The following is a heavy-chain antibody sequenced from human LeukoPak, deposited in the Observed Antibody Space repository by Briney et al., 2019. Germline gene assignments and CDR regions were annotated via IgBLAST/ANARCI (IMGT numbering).Heavy chain of an antibody. CDR1: GFTFSGYW. CDR2: IKQDGSEK. Sequence: GGSLRLSCAASGFTFSGYWMTEVRQAPGEGLEWVANIKQDGSEKYYADCVKGRFIISRDNAKNSLYLHINSLRAEDTAVYYCGRTFENWGQGTLVTVSS. CDR3: GRTFEN. V-gene: IGHV3-7*01. J-gene: IGHJ4*02.